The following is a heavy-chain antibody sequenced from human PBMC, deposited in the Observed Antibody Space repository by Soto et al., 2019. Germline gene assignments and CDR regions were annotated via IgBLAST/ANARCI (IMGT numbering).Heavy chain of an antibody. CDR1: GGSFSGYY. CDR3: ARLRFLEKGYTD. CDR2: INHSGST. D-gene: IGHD3-3*01. V-gene: IGHV4-34*01. J-gene: IGHJ4*02. Sequence: SETPLTCAVYGGSFSGYYWSWIRQPPGKGLEWIGEINHSGSTNYNPSLKSRVTISVDTSKNQFSLKLSSVTAADTAVYYCARLRFLEKGYTDWGQGTLVTVSS.